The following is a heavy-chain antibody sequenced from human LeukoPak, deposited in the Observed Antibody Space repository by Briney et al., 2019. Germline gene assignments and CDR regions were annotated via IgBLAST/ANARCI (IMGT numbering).Heavy chain of an antibody. D-gene: IGHD2-8*01. Sequence: ASVKVSCQASGYTFTGYYIHCVRQAPGQRLEWRGGSNPNSGGTNYAQKFQGRVTMTRDTSISTAYMELSRLRSDDTAVYYCARASCTNGVCTTNFDYWGQGTLVTVSS. CDR2: SNPNSGGT. V-gene: IGHV1-2*02. CDR3: ARASCTNGVCTTNFDY. CDR1: GYTFTGYY. J-gene: IGHJ4*02.